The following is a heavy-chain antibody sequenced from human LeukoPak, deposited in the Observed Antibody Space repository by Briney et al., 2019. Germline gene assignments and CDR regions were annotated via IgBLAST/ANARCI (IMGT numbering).Heavy chain of an antibody. CDR2: IYSGGST. CDR3: ARGRPHYGLIVAAY. J-gene: IGHJ4*02. Sequence: GGSLRLSCAASGFAVSSNYMSWVRQAPGKGLEWVSVIYSGGSTYYADSVKGRFTISRDNSKNTLYLQMNSLRAEDTAVYYCARGRPHYGLIVAAYWGQGTLVTVSS. D-gene: IGHD5-12*01. CDR1: GFAVSSNY. V-gene: IGHV3-53*01.